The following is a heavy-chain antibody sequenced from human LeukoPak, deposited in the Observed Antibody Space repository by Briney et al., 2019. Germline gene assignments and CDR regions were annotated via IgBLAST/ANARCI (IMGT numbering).Heavy chain of an antibody. V-gene: IGHV4-39*07. D-gene: IGHD6-19*01. Sequence: NTSETLSLTCTVSGGSISSSSYYWGWIRQPPGKGLEWIGSIYYSGSTYYNPSLKSRVTISVDTSENQFSLKLSSVTAADTALYYCSRASSTSYYDYWGQGTLVSVSS. CDR2: IYYSGST. CDR1: GGSISSSSYY. CDR3: SRASSTSYYDY. J-gene: IGHJ4*02.